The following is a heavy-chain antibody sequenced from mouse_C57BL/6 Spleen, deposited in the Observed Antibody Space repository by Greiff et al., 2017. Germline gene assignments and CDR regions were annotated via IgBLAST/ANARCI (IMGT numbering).Heavy chain of an antibody. CDR1: GFTFSDYG. CDR2: ISSGSSTI. J-gene: IGHJ2*01. CDR3: AREKNGNYYFDY. V-gene: IGHV5-17*01. D-gene: IGHD2-1*01. Sequence: EVKLVESGGGLVKPGGSLKLSCAASGFTFSDYGMHWVRQAPEKGLEWVAYISSGSSTIYYADTVKGRFTISRDNAKNTLFLQMTILRSEDTAMYYCAREKNGNYYFDYWGQGTTLTVSS.